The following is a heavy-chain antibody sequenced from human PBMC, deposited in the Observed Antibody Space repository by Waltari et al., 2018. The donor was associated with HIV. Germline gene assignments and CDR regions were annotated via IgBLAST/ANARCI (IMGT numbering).Heavy chain of an antibody. Sequence: VQLVESGGGLVQPGGSLRRSCRASGCTFSSYEMTWVRQAPGKGLECVSYISSSGSTIYYADSVKGRFTISRDNPKNSLYLQMNSLRAEDTAVYYCASLRGYSGYDLGYWGQGTLVTVSS. CDR3: ASLRGYSGYDLGY. CDR1: GCTFSSYE. CDR2: ISSSGSTI. D-gene: IGHD5-12*01. J-gene: IGHJ4*02. V-gene: IGHV3-48*03.